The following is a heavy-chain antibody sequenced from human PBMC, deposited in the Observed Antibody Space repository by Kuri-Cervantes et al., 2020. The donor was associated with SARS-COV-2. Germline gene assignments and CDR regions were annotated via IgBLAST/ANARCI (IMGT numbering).Heavy chain of an antibody. J-gene: IGHJ6*02. CDR2: INAGNGNT. CDR3: ASAHWDSSGDYPGGYLGMDV. Sequence: ASVKVSCKASGFTFTSYAMHWVRQAPGQRLEWMGWINAGNGNTKYSQKFQGRVTITRDTSASTAYMELSSLRSEDTAVYYCASAHWDSSGDYPGGYLGMDVWGQGTTVTVSS. CDR1: GFTFTSYA. V-gene: IGHV1-3*01. D-gene: IGHD3-22*01.